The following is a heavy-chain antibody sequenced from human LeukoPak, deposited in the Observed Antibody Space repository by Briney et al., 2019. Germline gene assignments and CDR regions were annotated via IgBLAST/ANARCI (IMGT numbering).Heavy chain of an antibody. J-gene: IGHJ6*02. D-gene: IGHD1-14*01. V-gene: IGHV4-59*01. Sequence: SETLSLTCTVSGGSISSYYWSWIRQPPGKGLEWIGYIYYSGSTNYNPSLKSRVTISVDMSKNQFSLKLYSVTAADTAVYYCASPRRNLGPNYYYYYGMDVWGQGTTVTVSS. CDR1: GGSISSYY. CDR3: ASPRRNLGPNYYYYYGMDV. CDR2: IYYSGST.